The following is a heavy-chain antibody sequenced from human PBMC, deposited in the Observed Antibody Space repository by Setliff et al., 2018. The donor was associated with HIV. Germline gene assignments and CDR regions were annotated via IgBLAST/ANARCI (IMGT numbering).Heavy chain of an antibody. V-gene: IGHV3-7*03. CDR1: GMTFSSYW. CDR3: AREDSSWYGSLDY. CDR2: IKPDGGDK. D-gene: IGHD6-13*01. Sequence: GGSLRLSCVASGMTFSSYWMSWVRQAPGKGLEWVANIKPDGGDKYSVDSVKGRFTISRDNAKNSLYLQMNSLRAEDMAIYYCAREDSSWYGSLDYWGQGTPVTVSS. J-gene: IGHJ4*02.